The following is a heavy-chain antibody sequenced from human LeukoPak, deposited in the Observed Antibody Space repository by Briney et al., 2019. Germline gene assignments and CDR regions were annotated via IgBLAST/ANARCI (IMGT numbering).Heavy chain of an antibody. CDR2: INPRSGGT. V-gene: IGHV1-2*02. J-gene: IGHJ4*02. Sequence: ASVKVSCKASGYIFTNYYMHRVRQAPGQGLEWMGWINPRSGGTNFAQKFQGRVTMTRDTSISAAYMELSRLRSDDTAVYYCARHVSSSGEDSWGQGTLVTVSS. CDR3: ARHVSSSGEDS. CDR1: GYIFTNYY. D-gene: IGHD2-21*01.